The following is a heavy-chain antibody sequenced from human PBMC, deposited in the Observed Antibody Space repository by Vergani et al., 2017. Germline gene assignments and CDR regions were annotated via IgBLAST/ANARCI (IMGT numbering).Heavy chain of an antibody. J-gene: IGHJ4*02. V-gene: IGHV3-23*04. CDR2: ISARYPST. Sequence: EVQLVESGGGLVKPGGSLRLSCAASGFTFSACPMTWVRQAPGKGLEWVSAISARYPSTYYADSVKGRFTISRDISKNTVYLQMNSLKAEDRATYYCAREERSNTSPFVGDWGQGTLVTV. D-gene: IGHD2/OR15-2a*01. CDR3: AREERSNTSPFVGD. CDR1: GFTFSACP.